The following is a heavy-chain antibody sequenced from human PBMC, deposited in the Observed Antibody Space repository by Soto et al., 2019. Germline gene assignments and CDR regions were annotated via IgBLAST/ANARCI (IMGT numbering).Heavy chain of an antibody. J-gene: IGHJ6*03. CDR2: ISWNSGSL. CDR3: AKGLGHYDYYDMDV. CDR1: GFKFDDYA. V-gene: IGHV3-9*01. Sequence: EVQLVEAGGGLVQPGRSLRLSCAASGFKFDDYAMHWVRQAPGKGLEWVAGISWNSGSLGYADSVKGRFTISRDNAKNSLYLQMAGLRDDDTASYTCAKGLGHYDYYDMDVWGKGTKVTVSS. D-gene: IGHD7-27*01.